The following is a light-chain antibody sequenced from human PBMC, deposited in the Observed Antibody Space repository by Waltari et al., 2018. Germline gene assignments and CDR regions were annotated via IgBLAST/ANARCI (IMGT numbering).Light chain of an antibody. Sequence: SSALPQDPAVSVALGQTVRITCQGDNLRTSCAGWDQLKPGQAPLLVMFGKDKRPSGIPDRFSGYSSGTTSSLTIPGAQAEDEVDYDCSSRNGRANEVVFAGGTKATVL. J-gene: IGLJ3*02. V-gene: IGLV3-19*01. CDR1: NLRTSC. CDR3: SSRNGRANEVV. CDR2: GKD.